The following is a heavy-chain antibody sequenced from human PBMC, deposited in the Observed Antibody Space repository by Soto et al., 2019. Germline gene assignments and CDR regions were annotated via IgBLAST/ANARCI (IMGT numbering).Heavy chain of an antibody. V-gene: IGHV3-11*06. D-gene: IGHD3-10*01. Sequence: QVQLVESGGGLVKPGGSLRLSCVASGFTFSDSYMMWIRQAPGKGLEWVSYISTSSTYTNYADSVKGRFTISRDNANNSLYLQMNSLRADDTAVYYCARDPDRGGAFDIWGQGTMVTVSS. CDR1: GFTFSDSY. CDR2: ISTSSTYT. J-gene: IGHJ3*02. CDR3: ARDPDRGGAFDI.